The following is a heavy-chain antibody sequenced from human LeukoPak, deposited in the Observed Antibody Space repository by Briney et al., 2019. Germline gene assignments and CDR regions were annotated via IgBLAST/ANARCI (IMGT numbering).Heavy chain of an antibody. CDR1: GGSFSGYY. D-gene: IGHD6-19*01. CDR2: IYYGGIT. J-gene: IGHJ4*01. Sequence: SETLSLTCAVYGGSFSGYYWSWIRQPPGKGLEWIGYIYYGGITNYKPSLKSRLTISVDMPKNQFSLKLNYVTAADTAVYYCARETSVAGFDNWGQGTLVTVSS. V-gene: IGHV4-59*01. CDR3: ARETSVAGFDN.